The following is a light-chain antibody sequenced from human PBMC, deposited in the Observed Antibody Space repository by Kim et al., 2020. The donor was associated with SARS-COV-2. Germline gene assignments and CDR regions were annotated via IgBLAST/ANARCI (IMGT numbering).Light chain of an antibody. CDR1: NIVNKN. Sequence: SYELTQPLSVSVALGQTARITCGGNNIVNKNVHWYQPKPGQAPVLVIYRDTNRPSGIPERLSGSNSGNTATLTISRAQAGDEADYYCQVWDNTWVFGGGTQLTVL. J-gene: IGLJ3*02. CDR3: QVWDNTWV. V-gene: IGLV3-9*01. CDR2: RDT.